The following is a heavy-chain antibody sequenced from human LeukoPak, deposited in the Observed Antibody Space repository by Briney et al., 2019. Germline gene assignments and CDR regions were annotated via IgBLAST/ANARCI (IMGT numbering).Heavy chain of an antibody. Sequence: GGSLRLSCAASGFTLSTYAMNWVRQAPGKGLEWVSGISAGGGSTYYADSVKGRFTISRDNSKNTLYLQMNSLTVEDTAVYYCAKSPRSAAENWFEPWGQGTLVNVSS. CDR1: GFTLSTYA. J-gene: IGHJ5*02. V-gene: IGHV3-23*01. D-gene: IGHD6-13*01. CDR3: AKSPRSAAENWFEP. CDR2: ISAGGGST.